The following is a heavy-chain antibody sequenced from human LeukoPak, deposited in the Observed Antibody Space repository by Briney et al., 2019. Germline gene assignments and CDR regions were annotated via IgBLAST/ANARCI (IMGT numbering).Heavy chain of an antibody. CDR3: AKEITMVRGVYGPIDY. J-gene: IGHJ4*02. D-gene: IGHD3-10*01. Sequence: PGGSLRLSCAASGFTFSSYGMHWVRQAPGKGLEWVAFIRYDGSNKYYADSVKGRFTISRDNSKNTLYLQMNSLRAEDTAVYYCAKEITMVRGVYGPIDYWGQGTLVTVSS. CDR2: IRYDGSNK. CDR1: GFTFSSYG. V-gene: IGHV3-30*02.